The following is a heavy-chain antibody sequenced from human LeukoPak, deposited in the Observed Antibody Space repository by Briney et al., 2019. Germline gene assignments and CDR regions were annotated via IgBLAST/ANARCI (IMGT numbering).Heavy chain of an antibody. CDR3: AREGPLYYDFWSGINWFDP. CDR1: GFTFSSYS. V-gene: IGHV3-48*04. J-gene: IGHJ5*02. D-gene: IGHD3-3*01. CDR2: ISSSSSTI. Sequence: PGGSLRLSCAASGFTFSSYSMNWVRQAPGKGLEWVSYISSSSSTIYYADSVKGRFTISRDNAKNSLYLQMNSLRAEDTAVYYCAREGPLYYDFWSGINWFDPWGQGTLVTVSS.